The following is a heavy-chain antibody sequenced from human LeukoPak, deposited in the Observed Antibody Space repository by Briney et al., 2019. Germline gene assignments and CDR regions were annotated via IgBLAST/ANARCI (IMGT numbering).Heavy chain of an antibody. J-gene: IGHJ4*02. V-gene: IGHV4-4*07. CDR3: ARVGTGYTSGPVDY. CDR2: IYTSAST. D-gene: IGHD6-19*01. CDR1: GGSISSYY. Sequence: SETLSLTCTVSGGSISSYYWSWIRQHAGKGLEWIGRIYTSASTNYNPSLKSRVTMSVNTSKNQFSLKLSSVTAADTAVYYCARVGTGYTSGPVDYWGQGTLVTVSS.